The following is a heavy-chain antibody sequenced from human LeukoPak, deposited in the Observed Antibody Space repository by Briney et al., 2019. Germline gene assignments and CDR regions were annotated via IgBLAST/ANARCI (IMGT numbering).Heavy chain of an antibody. Sequence: ASVKVSCKGSGYTFTNYTVHWVRQAPGQRLEWLGWINPDNGDTKYSQNFQGRVTVTSDTSAATAYVELNSLTSEDTAVYYCARERWHCRVNCYSVYYYALDVWGQGTTVTVSS. CDR3: ARERWHCRVNCYSVYYYALDV. CDR1: GYTFTNYT. J-gene: IGHJ6*02. CDR2: INPDNGDT. D-gene: IGHD2-15*01. V-gene: IGHV1-3*01.